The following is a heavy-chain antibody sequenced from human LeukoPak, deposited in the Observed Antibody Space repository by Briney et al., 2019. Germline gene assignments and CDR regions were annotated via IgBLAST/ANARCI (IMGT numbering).Heavy chain of an antibody. J-gene: IGHJ5*01. D-gene: IGHD2-21*02. CDR2: TYYRSKWYH. CDR1: GDSVSTNSAA. V-gene: IGHV6-1*01. CDR3: ARGNRDFDS. Sequence: SQTLSLTCAISGDSVSTNSAAWNWIRQSPSRGLEWLGRTYYRSKWYHDYAPSVQSRITINPDTSKNQFSLHLDSVTPEDTAVYYCARGNRDFDSWGQGTLITVSS.